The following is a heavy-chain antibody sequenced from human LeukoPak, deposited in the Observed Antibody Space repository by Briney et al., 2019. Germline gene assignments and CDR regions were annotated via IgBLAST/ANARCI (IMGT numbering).Heavy chain of an antibody. Sequence: SETLSLTCAVYGXSFSGYYWSWIRQPPGKGLEWIGEINHSGSTNYNPSLKSRVTISVDTSKNQFSLKLSSVTAADTAVYYCARGHDYGVAWFQHWGQGTLVTVSS. J-gene: IGHJ1*01. CDR1: GXSFSGYY. V-gene: IGHV4-34*01. CDR3: ARGHDYGVAWFQH. D-gene: IGHD4-17*01. CDR2: INHSGST.